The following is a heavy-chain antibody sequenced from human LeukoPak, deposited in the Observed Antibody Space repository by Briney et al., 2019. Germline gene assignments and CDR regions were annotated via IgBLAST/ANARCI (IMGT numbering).Heavy chain of an antibody. J-gene: IGHJ6*02. Sequence: GGSLRLSCAASGFTLSDYDIHWVRQPIGKGLDWVSGLGSAGDKYHAGSERGRFTISREDAENSVYLQMNGLRPEDTAIYYCARAKRETSTRPWTSGMDIWGQGTRVTVSS. CDR3: ARAKRETSTRPWTSGMDI. CDR1: GFTLSDYD. V-gene: IGHV3-13*01. CDR2: LGSAGDK. D-gene: IGHD3/OR15-3a*01.